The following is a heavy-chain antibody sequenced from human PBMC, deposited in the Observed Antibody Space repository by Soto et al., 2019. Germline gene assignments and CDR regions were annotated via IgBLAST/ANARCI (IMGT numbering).Heavy chain of an antibody. J-gene: IGHJ4*02. CDR3: ARDQYYFDSSGYSVF. V-gene: IGHV1-18*04. Sequence: QIPLVQSGAEVKKPGASVRVSCETSGYTFVSYGISWVRQAPGQGLEWMGWISPYNGNTNYAEKFKDRVTLTTDTSTDTAFLALRRLTSADTAVYFCARDQYYFDSSGYSVFWGQGPLVSVSS. D-gene: IGHD3-22*01. CDR1: GYTFVSYG. CDR2: ISPYNGNT.